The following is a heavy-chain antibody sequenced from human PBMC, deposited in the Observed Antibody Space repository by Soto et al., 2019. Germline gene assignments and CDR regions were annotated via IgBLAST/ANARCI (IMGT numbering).Heavy chain of an antibody. Sequence: SETLSLTXAVSGGSISSSNWWSWVRQPPGKGLEWIGEIYHSGSTNYNPSLKSRVTISVDKSKNQFSLKLSSVTAADTAVYYCARVGAVASTGYYYYYYGMDVWGQGTTVTVSS. D-gene: IGHD6-19*01. J-gene: IGHJ6*02. CDR2: IYHSGST. CDR3: ARVGAVASTGYYYYYYGMDV. CDR1: GGSISSSNW. V-gene: IGHV4-4*02.